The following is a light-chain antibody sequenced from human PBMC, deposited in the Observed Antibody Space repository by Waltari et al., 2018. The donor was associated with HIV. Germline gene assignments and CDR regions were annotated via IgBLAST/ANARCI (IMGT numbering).Light chain of an antibody. J-gene: IGKJ4*01. V-gene: IGKV1-12*01. CDR2: GRS. CDR1: QDVSSW. CDR3: QQSNTFPLT. Sequence: DIQVTQSPSSVSASVGDRFTITGRASQDVSSWLAWYQQTPGKAPKHLIYGRSTLQSGVPSRFSGGGSGTDFTLTINSLQTEDSATYYCQQSNTFPLTFGGGTKVEIK.